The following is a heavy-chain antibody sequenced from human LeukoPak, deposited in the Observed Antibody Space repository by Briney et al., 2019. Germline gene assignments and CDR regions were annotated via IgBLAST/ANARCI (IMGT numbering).Heavy chain of an antibody. V-gene: IGHV4-4*09. CDR2: IYTSGST. CDR1: GGSISRYY. CDR3: ARHVCSSTSCYTYFDY. D-gene: IGHD2-2*02. J-gene: IGHJ4*02. Sequence: SETLSFTCTVSGGSISRYYWSWIRQPPGKGLEWIGYIYTSGSTNYNPSFKSRVTISVDTSKNQFSLKLSSVTAADTAVYYCARHVCSSTSCYTYFDYWGQGTLVTVSS.